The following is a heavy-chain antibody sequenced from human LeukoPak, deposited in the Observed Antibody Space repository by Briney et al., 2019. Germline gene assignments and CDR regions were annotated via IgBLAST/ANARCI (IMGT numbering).Heavy chain of an antibody. CDR3: ARDRDSYGYTGFDY. V-gene: IGHV3-33*01. CDR2: IWYDGSNK. D-gene: IGHD5-18*01. J-gene: IGHJ4*02. Sequence: GGSLRLSCAASGFTFSNYGMHWVRQAPGKGLEWVAGIWYDGSNKYYADSVKGRFTISRDNSKNTLYLQMNSLRAEGTAVYYCARDRDSYGYTGFDYWGQGTLVTVSS. CDR1: GFTFSNYG.